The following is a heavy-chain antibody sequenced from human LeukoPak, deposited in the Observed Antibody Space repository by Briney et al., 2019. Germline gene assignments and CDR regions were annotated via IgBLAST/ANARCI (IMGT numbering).Heavy chain of an antibody. J-gene: IGHJ3*02. CDR1: GGSFSGYY. Sequence: PSETLSLTCAVYGGSFSGYYWSWIRQLPGKGLEWIGEINHSGSTNYNPSLKSRVTISVDTSKNQFSLKLSSVTAADTAVYYCARGGRFITMVRGAFDIWGQGTMVTVSS. CDR3: ARGGRFITMVRGAFDI. D-gene: IGHD3-10*01. V-gene: IGHV4-34*01. CDR2: INHSGST.